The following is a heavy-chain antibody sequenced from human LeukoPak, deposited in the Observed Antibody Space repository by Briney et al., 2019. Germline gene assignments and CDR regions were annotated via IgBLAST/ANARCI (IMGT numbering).Heavy chain of an antibody. V-gene: IGHV1-46*01. J-gene: IGHJ4*02. Sequence: ASVKVSCKASGGTFSSYAISWVRQAPGQGLEWMGLINPTGTSTNYAQKFRGRVTMTRDTSTTTVYMELSSLRSEDTAVYYCAREESGGYFDYWGQGTLVAVSS. D-gene: IGHD2-8*02. CDR3: AREESGGYFDY. CDR1: GGTFSSYA. CDR2: INPTGTST.